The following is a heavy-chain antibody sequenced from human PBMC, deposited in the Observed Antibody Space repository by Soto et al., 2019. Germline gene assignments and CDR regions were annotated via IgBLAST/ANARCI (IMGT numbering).Heavy chain of an antibody. J-gene: IGHJ5*02. CDR1: GDSFSTYQ. CDR3: AKIYDFWSGSNGFDP. V-gene: IGHV4-59*01. CDR2: IYDSGST. D-gene: IGHD3-3*01. Sequence: QVQLQESGPGLVRPSETLSLTCTVSGDSFSTYQWSWIRQPPGKGLEWIGYIYDSGSTSYNPSLKSRVTISVDTSKNQFSLKLNSVTAADTAVYYCAKIYDFWSGSNGFDPWGQGTLVTVSS.